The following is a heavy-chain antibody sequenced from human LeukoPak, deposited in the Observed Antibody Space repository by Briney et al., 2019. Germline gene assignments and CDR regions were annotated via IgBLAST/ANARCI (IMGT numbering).Heavy chain of an antibody. CDR3: ARDLREDYSNYLTC. D-gene: IGHD4-11*01. CDR1: GFTFSSYW. Sequence: GGSLRLSCAASGFTFSSYWMSWVRQAPGKGLEWVANIKQDGSEKYYVDSVKGRFTISRDNAQNSLYLQMNSLRAEDTAVYYCARDLREDYSNYLTCWGQGTLVTVSS. V-gene: IGHV3-7*01. CDR2: IKQDGSEK. J-gene: IGHJ4*02.